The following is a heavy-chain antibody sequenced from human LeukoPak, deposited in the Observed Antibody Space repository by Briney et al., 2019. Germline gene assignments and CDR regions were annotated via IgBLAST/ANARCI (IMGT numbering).Heavy chain of an antibody. CDR1: GFTLSNSW. CDR2: INSDGSTT. CDR3: ARAARADCTSPTCHSWLAP. V-gene: IGHV3-74*01. D-gene: IGHD2/OR15-2a*01. Sequence: GGSLRLSCAASGFTLSNSWIHWVRQAPGKGLVWVSRINSDGSTTTYADSVKGRFTISRDNAKNTLYLQMNSLRAENTAVYYCARAARADCTSPTCHSWLAPWGQGTQVTVSS. J-gene: IGHJ5*02.